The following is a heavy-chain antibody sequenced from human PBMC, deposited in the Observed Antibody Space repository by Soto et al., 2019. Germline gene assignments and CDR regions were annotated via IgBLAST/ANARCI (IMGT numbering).Heavy chain of an antibody. D-gene: IGHD1-1*01. CDR2: ISYDGSNK. J-gene: IGHJ6*02. CDR1: GFTFSSYG. V-gene: IGHV3-30*18. Sequence: LRLSCAASGFTFSSYGMHWVRQAPGKGLEWVAVISYDGSNKYYADSVKGRFTISRDNSKNTLYLQMNSLRAEDTAVYYCAKQYRGGYYYYYGMDVWGQGTTVTVSS. CDR3: AKQYRGGYYYYYGMDV.